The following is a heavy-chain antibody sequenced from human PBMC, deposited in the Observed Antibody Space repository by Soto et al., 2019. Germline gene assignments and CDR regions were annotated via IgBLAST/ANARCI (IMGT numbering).Heavy chain of an antibody. Sequence: GGSLRLSCTASGFTFGDYAMSWFRQAPGKGLKWVGFIRSKAYGGTTEYAASVKGRFTISRDDSKSIAYLQMNSLKTEDTAVYYCTRGYYGSGSYPSAAFDIWGQGTMVTVSS. J-gene: IGHJ3*02. CDR3: TRGYYGSGSYPSAAFDI. CDR2: IRSKAYGGTT. V-gene: IGHV3-49*03. D-gene: IGHD3-10*01. CDR1: GFTFGDYA.